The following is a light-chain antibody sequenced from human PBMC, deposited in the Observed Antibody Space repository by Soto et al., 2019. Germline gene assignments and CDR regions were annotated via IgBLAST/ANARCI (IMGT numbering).Light chain of an antibody. J-gene: IGKJ4*01. Sequence: EIVLTQSPATLSLSPGERATLSCRASQSVSSYLAWYQQKPGQAPRLLIYDASNRATGIPARFSGSGSGTDFTLAISSLEPEDFAVYDCHQRSSWPLTFGGGTKVDIK. CDR1: QSVSSY. V-gene: IGKV3-11*01. CDR3: HQRSSWPLT. CDR2: DAS.